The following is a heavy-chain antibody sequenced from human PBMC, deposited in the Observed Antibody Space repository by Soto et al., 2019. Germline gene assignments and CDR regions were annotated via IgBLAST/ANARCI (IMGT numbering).Heavy chain of an antibody. Sequence: SSETLSLTCTVSGGSISSYYWSWIRQPPGKGLEWIGYIYYSGSTNYNPSLKSRVTISVDTSKNQFSLKLSSVTAADTAVYYRARDGAAGTNYYYGMDVWGQGTTVTVSS. CDR2: IYYSGST. CDR3: ARDGAAGTNYYYGMDV. D-gene: IGHD6-13*01. V-gene: IGHV4-59*01. J-gene: IGHJ6*02. CDR1: GGSISSYY.